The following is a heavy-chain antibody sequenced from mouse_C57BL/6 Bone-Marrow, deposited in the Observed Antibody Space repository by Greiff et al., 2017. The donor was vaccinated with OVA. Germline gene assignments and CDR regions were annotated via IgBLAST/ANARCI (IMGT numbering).Heavy chain of an antibody. D-gene: IGHD1-1*01. CDR2: IDPENGDT. CDR3: TATVVATEYFDV. V-gene: IGHV14-4*01. Sequence: DVKLQESGAELVRPGASVKLSCTASGFNIKDDYMHWVKQRPEQGLEWIGWIDPENGDTEYASKFQGKATITADTSSNTAYLQLSSLTSEDTAVYYCTATVVATEYFDVWGTGTTVTVSS. J-gene: IGHJ1*03. CDR1: GFNIKDDY.